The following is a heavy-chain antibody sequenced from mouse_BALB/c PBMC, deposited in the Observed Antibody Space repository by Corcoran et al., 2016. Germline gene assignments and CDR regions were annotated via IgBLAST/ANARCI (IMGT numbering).Heavy chain of an antibody. CDR1: GYTFTSYV. J-gene: IGHJ2*01. CDR3: AREVPGGYPFYY. V-gene: IGHV1S136*01. CDR2: IYPYNDGT. Sequence: EVQLQQSGPELVKPGASVRMSCKASGYTFTSYVLPWVKQKPGLGLEVIGYIYPYNDGTKYNEKFKGKATLTSDKSSSAAYMEFSSLTSEDSAVYYCAREVPGGYPFYYWGQGTTLTVSA. D-gene: IGHD2-2*01.